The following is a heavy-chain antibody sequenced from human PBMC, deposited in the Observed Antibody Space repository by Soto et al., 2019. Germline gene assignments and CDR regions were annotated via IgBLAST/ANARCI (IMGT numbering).Heavy chain of an antibody. CDR1: GYTFTSYG. V-gene: IGHV1-18*01. CDR3: ARDQNYYDSSGSITPRGAFDI. J-gene: IGHJ3*02. D-gene: IGHD3-22*01. CDR2: VSAYNGNT. Sequence: ASVKVSCKASGYTFTSYGISWVRQAPGQGLEWMGWVSAYNGNTNYAQKLQGRVTMTTDTSTSTAYMELRSLRSDDTAVYYCARDQNYYDSSGSITPRGAFDIWGQGTMVTVSS.